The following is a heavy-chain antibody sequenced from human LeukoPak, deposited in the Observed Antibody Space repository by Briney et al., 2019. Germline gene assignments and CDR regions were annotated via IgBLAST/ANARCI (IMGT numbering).Heavy chain of an antibody. CDR2: ISGSGGST. D-gene: IGHD2-2*01. J-gene: IGHJ4*02. Sequence: PGGSLRLSCAASGFTFSSYAMSWVRQAPGKGLEWVSAISGSGGSTHFADSVKGRFTISRDKSKDTLYLQMNSLRAEDTAVYYCAKGRCSSTSCFYSGYALFDYWGQGTLVTVSS. CDR1: GFTFSSYA. V-gene: IGHV3-23*01. CDR3: AKGRCSSTSCFYSGYALFDY.